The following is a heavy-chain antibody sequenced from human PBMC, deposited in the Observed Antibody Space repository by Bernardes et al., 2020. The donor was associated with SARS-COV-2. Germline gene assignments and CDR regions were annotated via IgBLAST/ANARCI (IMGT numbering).Heavy chain of an antibody. J-gene: IGHJ4*02. CDR3: ARIRASTAAVDY. D-gene: IGHD5-18*01. CDR2: TNYSGGKT. CDR1: GFTFSNYA. V-gene: IGHV3-23*01. Sequence: GGSLRLSCAASGFTFSNYAMSWVRQAPGKGLEWVSVTNYSGGKTYYADSVKTRLTISKDTSKNQVVLTMTNMDPVDTATYYCARIRASTAAVDYWGQGTLVTVSS.